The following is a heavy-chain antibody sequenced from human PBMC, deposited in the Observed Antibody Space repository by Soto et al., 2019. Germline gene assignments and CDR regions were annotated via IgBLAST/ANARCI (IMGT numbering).Heavy chain of an antibody. D-gene: IGHD5-18*01. V-gene: IGHV2-5*02. Sequence: QITLKESGPTLVKPTQTLTLTCTFSGFSLSTSGVGVGWVRQPPGKALEWLALIYWDDDKRYSPSLKSRLTITKDTSKNQVVLTMTNMDPVDTASYYCAHSGSYGNYWYFDLWGRGTLVTVSS. CDR2: IYWDDDK. J-gene: IGHJ2*01. CDR1: GFSLSTSGVG. CDR3: AHSGSYGNYWYFDL.